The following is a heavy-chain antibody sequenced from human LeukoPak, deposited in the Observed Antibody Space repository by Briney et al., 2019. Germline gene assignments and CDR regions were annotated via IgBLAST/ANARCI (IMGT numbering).Heavy chain of an antibody. Sequence: GESLKISCKGSGYSFTSYWISWVRQMPGRGLEWMGIISPDDSDIRYSPSFQGHVTISADKSISTAYLQWSSLQASDTAMYYCARHEGSGSYYSYWGQGTLVTVSS. CDR3: ARHEGSGSYYSY. D-gene: IGHD1-26*01. CDR2: ISPDDSDI. CDR1: GYSFTSYW. V-gene: IGHV5-51*01. J-gene: IGHJ4*02.